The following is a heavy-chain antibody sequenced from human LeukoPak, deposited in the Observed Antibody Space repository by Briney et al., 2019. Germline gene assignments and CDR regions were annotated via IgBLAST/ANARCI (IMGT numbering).Heavy chain of an antibody. CDR2: TNAGNGNT. CDR3: ARGYCSGGSCYVHWFDP. J-gene: IGHJ5*02. CDR1: GYTFTSYA. Sequence: ASVTVSCKASGYTFTSYALHWVRQAPGQGLEWMGWTNAGNGNTKYSQKLQDRVTITRDTSPSSAYMEMSSLRSEDTTVYYCARGYCSGGSCYVHWFDPWGQGTLVTVSA. V-gene: IGHV1-3*01. D-gene: IGHD2-15*01.